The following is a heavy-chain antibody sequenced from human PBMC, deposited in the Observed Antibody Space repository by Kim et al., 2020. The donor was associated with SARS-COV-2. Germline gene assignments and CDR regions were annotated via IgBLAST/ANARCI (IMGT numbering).Heavy chain of an antibody. V-gene: IGHV6-1*01. CDR2: TYYRSKWYS. J-gene: IGHJ4*02. D-gene: IGHD2-21*01. CDR1: GDRVSSNSVT. CDR3: VRLIGNSWLDY. Sequence: SQTLSLTCAISGDRVSSNSVTWNWIRQSPSRGLEWLGRTYYRSKWYSDSAVSVQGRITINADTSKNQFSLQLNSVTPEDTAVYYCVRLIGNSWLDYWGQGTLVTVSS.